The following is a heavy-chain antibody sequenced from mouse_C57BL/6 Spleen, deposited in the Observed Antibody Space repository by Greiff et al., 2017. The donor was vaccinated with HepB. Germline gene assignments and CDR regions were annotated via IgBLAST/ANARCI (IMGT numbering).Heavy chain of an antibody. CDR3: ARWGYDSV. J-gene: IGHJ2*01. Sequence: QVQLQQSGPELVKPGASVKISCKASGYAFSSSWMNWVKQRPGKGLEWIGRIYPGDGDTNYNGKFKGKATLTADKSSSTAFMQLSSLTSEDSAVYFCARWGYDSVWGQGTTLTVSS. V-gene: IGHV1-82*01. CDR2: IYPGDGDT. CDR1: GYAFSSSW. D-gene: IGHD2-4*01.